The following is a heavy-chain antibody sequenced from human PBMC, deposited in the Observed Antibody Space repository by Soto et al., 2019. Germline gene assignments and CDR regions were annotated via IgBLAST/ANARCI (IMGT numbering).Heavy chain of an antibody. D-gene: IGHD3-10*01. J-gene: IGHJ5*02. CDR1: GYTFTGYY. CDR2: INPNSGGT. CDR3: ARDGFFNYYGSGSYYNRENWFDP. V-gene: IGHV1-2*04. Sequence: ASVKVSCKASGYTFTGYYMHWVRQAPGQGLEWMGWINPNSGGTNYAQKFQGWVTMTRDTSISTAYMELSRLRSDDTAVYYCARDGFFNYYGSGSYYNRENWFDPWGQGTLVTVS.